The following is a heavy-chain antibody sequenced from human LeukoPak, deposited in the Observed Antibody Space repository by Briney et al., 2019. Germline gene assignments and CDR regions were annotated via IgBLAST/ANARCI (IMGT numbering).Heavy chain of an antibody. Sequence: GGSLRLSCAASGLTFSSYFMHWVRQAPGKGLEWVSSVSFTGTSSYYADSVKGRFTISRDNANNSLFLQMDYLRIDDTAVYFCTRDLSLTISMADDYWGPGILVTVSS. D-gene: IGHD3-3*01. CDR2: VSFTGTSS. CDR1: GLTFSSYF. J-gene: IGHJ4*02. V-gene: IGHV3-21*01. CDR3: TRDLSLTISMADDY.